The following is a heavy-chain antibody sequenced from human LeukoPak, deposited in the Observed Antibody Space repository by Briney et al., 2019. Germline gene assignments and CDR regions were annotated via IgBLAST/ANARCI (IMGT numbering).Heavy chain of an antibody. V-gene: IGHV3-30-3*01. J-gene: IGHJ4*02. CDR1: GFTFSSYA. CDR3: ARVRYSGSYYGY. D-gene: IGHD1-26*01. CDR2: ISYDGSNK. Sequence: GRSLRLSCAASGFTFSSYAMHWVRQAPGKGLEWVAVISYDGSNKYYADSVKGRFTISRDNSKNTLYLQMNSLRAEDTAVYYCARVRYSGSYYGYWGQGTLVTVSS.